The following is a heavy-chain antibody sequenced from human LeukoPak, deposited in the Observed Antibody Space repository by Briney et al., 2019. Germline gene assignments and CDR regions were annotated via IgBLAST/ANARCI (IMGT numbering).Heavy chain of an antibody. CDR3: AREAVHYGSGSLDY. D-gene: IGHD3-10*01. CDR2: IHSSGST. Sequence: SETLSLTCTVSGGSISSYYWSWIRQPAGKGLEWIGRIHSSGSTNYSPSLKSRVAMSLDTSKNQFSLELSSVIAADTAVYYCAREAVHYGSGSLDYWGQGTLVTVSS. CDR1: GGSISSYY. V-gene: IGHV4-4*07. J-gene: IGHJ4*02.